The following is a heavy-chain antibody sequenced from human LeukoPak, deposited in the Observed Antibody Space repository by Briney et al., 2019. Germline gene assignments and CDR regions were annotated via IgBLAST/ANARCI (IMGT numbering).Heavy chain of an antibody. CDR3: ARDQVGQEGYGDYPDAFDI. CDR2: ISSSGSTI. CDR1: GFTFSSYE. V-gene: IGHV3-48*03. Sequence: GGSLRLSCAASGFTFSSYEMNWVRQATGKGLEWVSYISSSGSTIYYADSVKGRFTISRDNAKNSLYLQMNSLRAEDTAVYYCARDQVGQEGYGDYPDAFDIWGQGTMVTVSS. J-gene: IGHJ3*02. D-gene: IGHD4-17*01.